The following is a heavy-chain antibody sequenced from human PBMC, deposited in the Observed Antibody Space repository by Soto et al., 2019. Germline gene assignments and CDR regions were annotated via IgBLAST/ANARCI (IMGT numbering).Heavy chain of an antibody. CDR3: AKDVRKDYDTGGYFFDF. Sequence: SVKVSFKASGGTFSSYGISWVRQAPVQGLEWMGAIIIMFGTTNYAQKFQGRVTITADESTSTVYMELSSLRSEDTAVYYCAKDVRKDYDTGGYFFDFWGQGTQVTVYS. V-gene: IGHV1-69*13. J-gene: IGHJ4*02. CDR1: GGTFSSYG. CDR2: IIIMFGTT. D-gene: IGHD3-22*01.